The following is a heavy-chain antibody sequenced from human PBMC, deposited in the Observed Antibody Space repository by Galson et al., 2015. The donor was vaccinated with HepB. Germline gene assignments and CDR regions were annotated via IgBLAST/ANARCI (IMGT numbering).Heavy chain of an antibody. CDR1: GFTFSSYD. J-gene: IGHJ6*02. CDR2: IGTAGDP. CDR3: ARGRYCSSTSCDYYYYYGMDV. D-gene: IGHD2-2*01. Sequence: SLRLSCAASGFTFSSYDMHWVRQATGKGLEWVSAIGTAGDPYYPGSVKGRFTISRENAKNSLYLQMNSLRAGDTAVYYCARGRYCSSTSCDYYYYYGMDVWGQGTTVTVSS. V-gene: IGHV3-13*05.